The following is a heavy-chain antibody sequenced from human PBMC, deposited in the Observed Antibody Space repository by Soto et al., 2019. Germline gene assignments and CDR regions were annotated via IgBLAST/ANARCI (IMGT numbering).Heavy chain of an antibody. Sequence: GGSLRLSCATSGLTFSNYAMSWVRQAPGGGLEWVSSMSGSSSTTYYADSVRGRFTISRDKSKNTLYLQMSSLRAEDTALYYCAKNQERELPRVIDFWGQGTLVTVSS. V-gene: IGHV3-23*01. CDR2: MSGSSSTT. D-gene: IGHD1-7*01. CDR1: GLTFSNYA. J-gene: IGHJ4*02. CDR3: AKNQERELPRVIDF.